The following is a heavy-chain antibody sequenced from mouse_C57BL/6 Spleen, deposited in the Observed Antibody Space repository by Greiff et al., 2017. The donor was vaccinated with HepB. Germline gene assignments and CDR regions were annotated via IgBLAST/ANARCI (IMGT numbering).Heavy chain of an antibody. V-gene: IGHV1-19*01. CDR1: GYTFTDYY. CDR2: INPYNGGT. CDR3: AKKLGLMDY. Sequence: EVQLQQSGPVLVKPGASVKMSCKASGYTFTDYYMNWVKQSHGKSLEWIGVINPYNGGTSYNQKFKGKATLTVDKSSSTAYMELNSLTSEDSAVYYCAKKLGLMDYWGQGTSVTVSS. D-gene: IGHD4-1*01. J-gene: IGHJ4*01.